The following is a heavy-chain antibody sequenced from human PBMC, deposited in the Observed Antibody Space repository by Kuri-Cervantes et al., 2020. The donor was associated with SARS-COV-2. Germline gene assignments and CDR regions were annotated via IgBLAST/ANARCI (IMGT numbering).Heavy chain of an antibody. J-gene: IGHJ6*02. V-gene: IGHV4-39*07. CDR2: MYYSGST. CDR1: GASFATSSYY. CDR3: ARVPRGCIAAAFWYYGMDV. Sequence: GSLRPSGTVSGASFATSSYYWGWIRRPPGWGLGWIGSMYYSGSTYYNPSLKSRVTMSVDTSKNQFSVKLSSVTAADTAVYYCARVPRGCIAAAFWYYGMDVWGQGTTVTVSS. D-gene: IGHD6-13*01.